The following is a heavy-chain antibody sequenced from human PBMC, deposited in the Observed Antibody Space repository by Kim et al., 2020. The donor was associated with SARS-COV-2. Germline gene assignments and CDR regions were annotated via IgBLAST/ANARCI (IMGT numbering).Heavy chain of an antibody. CDR2: INTNTGNP. Sequence: ASVKVSCKASGYTFTSYAMIWVRQAPGQGLEWMGWINTNTGNPTYAQGFTGRFVFSLDTSVSTAYLQISSLKAEDTAVYYCARDPGSATIFGVVIISPTRDXXXVWGQGTTVTVSS. J-gene: IGHJ6*02. V-gene: IGHV7-4-1*02. D-gene: IGHD3-3*01. CDR1: GYTFTSYA. CDR3: ARDPGSATIFGVVIISPTRDXXXV.